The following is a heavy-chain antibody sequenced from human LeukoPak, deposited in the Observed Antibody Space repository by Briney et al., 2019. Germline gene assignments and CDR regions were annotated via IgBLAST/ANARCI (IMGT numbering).Heavy chain of an antibody. CDR2: ISDSGGRT. CDR1: GLTLSNYG. J-gene: IGHJ4*02. V-gene: IGHV3-23*01. CDR3: AKRGVVIRVILVGFHKEAYYFDS. D-gene: IGHD3-22*01. Sequence: GGSLRLSCAVSGLTLSNYGMSWVRQAPGKGLEWVAGISDSGGRTNYADSVKGRFTISRDNPKNTLYLQMNSLRAEDTAVYFCAKRGVVIRVILVGFHKEAYYFDSWGQGALVTVSS.